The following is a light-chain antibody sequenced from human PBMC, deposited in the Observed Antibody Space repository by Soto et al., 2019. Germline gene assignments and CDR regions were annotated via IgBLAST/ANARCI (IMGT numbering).Light chain of an antibody. J-gene: IGKJ4*01. V-gene: IGKV1-17*01. CDR1: QGIRND. CDR2: AAS. CDR3: QKYNNGGPLT. Sequence: DIQMTQSPSSLSAAVGDRVTISCRASQGIRNDLGWYQQKPGKAPKRLIYAASSLQSGLPSRFSGSGSGTEFTLTISSLQPDDVATYYCQKYNNGGPLTFGGGTKVDIK.